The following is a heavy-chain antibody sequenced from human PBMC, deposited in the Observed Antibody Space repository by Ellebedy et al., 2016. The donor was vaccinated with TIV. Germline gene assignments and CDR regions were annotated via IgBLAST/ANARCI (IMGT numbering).Heavy chain of an antibody. Sequence: MPSETLSLTCTVSGGSISSNTNFWGWIRQPPGKGLEWIGSMYYTGSTFYNPSLKSRVTISVDTSKNQFSLKLTSVTAADTAVYYCARHLGYSGSYSFDYWGQGTLVTVSS. CDR2: MYYTGST. D-gene: IGHD1-26*01. CDR3: ARHLGYSGSYSFDY. V-gene: IGHV4-39*01. CDR1: GGSISSNTNF. J-gene: IGHJ4*02.